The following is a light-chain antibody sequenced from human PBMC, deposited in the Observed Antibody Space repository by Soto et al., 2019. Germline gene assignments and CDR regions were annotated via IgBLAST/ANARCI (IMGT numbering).Light chain of an antibody. Sequence: DIQMTQSPSTLSASVGDRVTITCRASQSISGSLAWYQQKPGKAPKLLFYEAANLKSGVPSRFSGRGYGTEYSLTISSLQPDDSASYYCQQYNGYWTFGQGTRVEIK. CDR1: QSISGS. V-gene: IGKV1-5*03. CDR2: EAA. J-gene: IGKJ1*01. CDR3: QQYNGYWT.